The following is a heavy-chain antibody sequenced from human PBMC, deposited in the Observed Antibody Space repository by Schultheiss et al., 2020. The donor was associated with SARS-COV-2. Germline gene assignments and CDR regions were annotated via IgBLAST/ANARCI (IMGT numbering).Heavy chain of an antibody. J-gene: IGHJ6*02. D-gene: IGHD5-12*01. V-gene: IGHV4-34*01. Sequence: SETLSLTCAVYGGSFSGYYWSWIRQPPGKGLEWIGEINHSGSTNYNPSLKSRVTISVDTSKNQFSLKLSSVTAADTAVYYCARGWGYSCYETYYYYGMDVWGQGTTVTVSS. CDR2: INHSGST. CDR1: GGSFSGYY. CDR3: ARGWGYSCYETYYYYGMDV.